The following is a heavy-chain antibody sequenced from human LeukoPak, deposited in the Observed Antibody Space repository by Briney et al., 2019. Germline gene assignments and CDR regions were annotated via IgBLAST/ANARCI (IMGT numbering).Heavy chain of an antibody. CDR2: ISSSSYI. Sequence: PGGSLRLSCAASGFTFSSYSMNWVRQAPGKGLEWVSSISSSSYIYYADSVKGRFTISRDNAKNSLYLQMNSLRAEDTAVYYCARDSYSSGWYEKNYYYYYGMDVWGKGTTVTVSS. CDR3: ARDSYSSGWYEKNYYYYYGMDV. CDR1: GFTFSSYS. V-gene: IGHV3-21*01. D-gene: IGHD6-19*01. J-gene: IGHJ6*04.